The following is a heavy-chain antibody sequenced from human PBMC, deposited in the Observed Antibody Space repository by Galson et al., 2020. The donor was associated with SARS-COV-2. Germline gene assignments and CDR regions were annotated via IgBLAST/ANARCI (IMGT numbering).Heavy chain of an antibody. D-gene: IGHD2-2*01. Sequence: SETLSLTCNVSGVSISSRNYCWGWIRQPPGKGLESIGRMYYSGSTYHNPSLRSRVTISVDTSKSQFSLRLSSVTGADTAVYYCARRVVPTYMDWYFDLWGRGTLVTVSS. CDR2: MYYSGST. CDR3: ARRVVPTYMDWYFDL. V-gene: IGHV4-39*01. J-gene: IGHJ2*01. CDR1: GVSISSRNYC.